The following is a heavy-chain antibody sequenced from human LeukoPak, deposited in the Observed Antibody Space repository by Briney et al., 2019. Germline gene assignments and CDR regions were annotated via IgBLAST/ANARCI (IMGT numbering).Heavy chain of an antibody. V-gene: IGHV3-21*04. J-gene: IGHJ4*02. CDR1: GFTFSSYS. D-gene: IGHD2-21*02. CDR3: AVGSGGDFFPFDY. Sequence: GGSLRLSCAASGFTFSSYSMNWVRQAPGKGLEWVSSISSSSSYIYYADSVKGRFTISRDNAKNSLYLQMNSLRAEDTAVYYCAVGSGGDFFPFDYWGQGTLVTVSS. CDR2: ISSSSSYI.